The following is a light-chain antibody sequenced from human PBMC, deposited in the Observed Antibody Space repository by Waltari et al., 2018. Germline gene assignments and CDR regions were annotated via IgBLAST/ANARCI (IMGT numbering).Light chain of an antibody. CDR2: EDN. CDR1: SGSIAGNY. J-gene: IGLJ2*01. Sequence: NFMLTQPHSVSESPGKTVTISCTRSSGSIAGNYVQWYQQRPVSAPTIVIYEDNQRPPGVPARVSGSIDSSSNSASLTISGLKTEDEADYYCQSYDSSNFVIFGGGTKLTVL. V-gene: IGLV6-57*03. CDR3: QSYDSSNFVI.